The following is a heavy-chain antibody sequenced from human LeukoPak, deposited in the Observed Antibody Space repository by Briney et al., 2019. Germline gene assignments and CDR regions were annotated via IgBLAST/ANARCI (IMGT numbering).Heavy chain of an antibody. CDR1: GFAFSIAW. CDR3: TTNPPDFDI. CDR2: IRSNTDGGTT. Sequence: GGSLRLPCAASGFAFSIAWVTWVRQAPGKGLEWVGRIRSNTDGGTTDYAAPVKGRFTISRDDSTNTVYLQMKSLKTEDTGVYYCTTNPPDFDIWGQGTMVTVSS. V-gene: IGHV3-15*01. J-gene: IGHJ3*02.